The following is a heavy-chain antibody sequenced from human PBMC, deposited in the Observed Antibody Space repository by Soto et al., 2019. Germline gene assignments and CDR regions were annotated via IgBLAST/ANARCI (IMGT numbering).Heavy chain of an antibody. V-gene: IGHV3-30*18. J-gene: IGHJ4*02. CDR1: GFTFSNYG. CDR3: VKEATVKAAHHFDS. Sequence: QVQLVESGGGIVQPGNSLRLSCAASGFTFSNYGMQWFRQAPDKGLEWVAVVSWDGKAKYYADSVKGRFTISRDNSGDHLSLQMNSLRPEDTAVYYCVKEATVKAAHHFDSWGQGTLVTVST. CDR2: VSWDGKAK. D-gene: IGHD4-4*01.